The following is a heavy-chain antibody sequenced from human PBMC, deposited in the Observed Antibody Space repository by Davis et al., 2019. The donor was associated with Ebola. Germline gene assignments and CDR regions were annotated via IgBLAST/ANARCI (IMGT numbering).Heavy chain of an antibody. V-gene: IGHV3-30*04. CDR1: EFTFSSYA. J-gene: IGHJ6*02. CDR3: ARDGERVGVPYFYYGMDV. CDR2: ISYDGSNK. Sequence: GESLKISCAASEFTFSSYAMHWVRQAPGKGLEWVAVISYDGSNKYYPKNVRGRFTISKDNSKNTVSLQMNSLRPEDTAVYYCARDGERVGVPYFYYGMDVWGQGTTVTVPS. D-gene: IGHD1-26*01.